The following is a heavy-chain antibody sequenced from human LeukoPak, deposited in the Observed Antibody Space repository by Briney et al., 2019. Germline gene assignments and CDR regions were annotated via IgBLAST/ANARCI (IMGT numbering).Heavy chain of an antibody. D-gene: IGHD1-26*01. CDR3: AKGPVSAIVGATTLDY. V-gene: IGHV3-33*06. Sequence: PGGSLRLSCAAYGVSFSSHGMHWVRQAPGKGLEWVAVIWYDGTNKYHADSVKGRFTISRDNTKNILYLEMNSLRVEDTAVYYCAKGPVSAIVGATTLDYWGQGTLVTVSS. J-gene: IGHJ4*02. CDR1: GVSFSSHG. CDR2: IWYDGTNK.